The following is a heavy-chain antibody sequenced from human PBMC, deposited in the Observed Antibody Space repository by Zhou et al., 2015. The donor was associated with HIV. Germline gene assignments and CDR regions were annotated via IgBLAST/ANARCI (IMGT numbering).Heavy chain of an antibody. V-gene: IGHV3-49*05. CDR3: ASCRDGCLGVDAFDI. CDR1: GFIFGDYT. J-gene: IGHJ3*02. D-gene: IGHD5-24*01. Sequence: EVQLVESGGGLVKPGRSLRLSCTASGFIFGDYTMTWFRQAPGKGLEWVGFIRSKAYGETTEYAASVKGRFTISRDDSTSIAYLQMNSLKTEDTAVYYCASCRDGCLGVDAFDIWGQGTMVTVSS. CDR2: IRSKAYGETT.